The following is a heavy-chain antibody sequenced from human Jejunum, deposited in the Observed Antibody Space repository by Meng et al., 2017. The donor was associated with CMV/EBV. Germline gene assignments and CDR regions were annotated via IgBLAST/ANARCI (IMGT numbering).Heavy chain of an antibody. D-gene: IGHD2-8*02. V-gene: IGHV1-2*02. CDR3: ARDPGGSSPVFDY. Sequence: QGQLLHPGADVKNPGASVKVSCGASGYSFTDYYIHGVRQAPEQGLEWMGWISPNTGATNFAQNFQGRVTMTRDTSVSATYMELSSLTSDDTAVYFCARDPGGSSPVFDYWGQGTLVTVSS. CDR1: GYSFTDYY. CDR2: ISPNTGAT. J-gene: IGHJ4*01.